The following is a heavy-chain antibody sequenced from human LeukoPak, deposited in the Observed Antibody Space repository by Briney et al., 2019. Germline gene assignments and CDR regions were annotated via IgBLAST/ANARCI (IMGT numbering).Heavy chain of an antibody. CDR2: INPQSGGT. J-gene: IGHJ1*01. D-gene: IGHD3-22*01. CDR3: ARSASGNYWNFQH. Sequence: GASVKVSCKTSGYTFTAYYLHWVRQAPGQGLEYMGWINPQSGGTNNAQKFQGRVTMTRGTSISTAYMDLSRLKSDDTAVYYCARSASGNYWNFQHWGQGTLVTVSS. CDR1: GYTFTAYY. V-gene: IGHV1-2*02.